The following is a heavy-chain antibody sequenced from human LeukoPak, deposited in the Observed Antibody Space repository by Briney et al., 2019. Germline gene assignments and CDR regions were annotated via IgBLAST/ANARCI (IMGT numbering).Heavy chain of an antibody. CDR1: GFTFSSYA. J-gene: IGHJ4*02. V-gene: IGHV3-23*01. CDR3: ARRLGYCSTTSCYVAPFDY. D-gene: IGHD2-2*01. CDR2: ISAGGGAT. Sequence: GESLKISCAASGFTFSSYAMSWVRQAPGKGLEWVSAISAGGGATYYADSVKGRFTISRDNSKNTLYLQMNSLRAEDTAVYYCARRLGYCSTTSCYVAPFDYWGQGTLVTVSS.